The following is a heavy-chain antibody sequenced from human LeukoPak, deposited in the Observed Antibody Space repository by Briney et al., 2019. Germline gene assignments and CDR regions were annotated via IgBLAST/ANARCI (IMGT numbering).Heavy chain of an antibody. Sequence: GGSLRLSCAASGFTFSSYSMNWVRQAPGKGLEWVSYISSSSSTIYYADSVKGRFTISRDNAKNSLYLQMNSLRAEDTAVYYCARVLVRGAVGDWGQGILVTVSS. CDR1: GFTFSSYS. D-gene: IGHD3-10*01. J-gene: IGHJ4*02. CDR2: ISSSSSTI. CDR3: ARVLVRGAVGD. V-gene: IGHV3-48*01.